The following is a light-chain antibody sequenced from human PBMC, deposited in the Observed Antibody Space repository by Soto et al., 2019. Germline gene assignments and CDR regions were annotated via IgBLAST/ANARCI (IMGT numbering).Light chain of an antibody. Sequence: DIQMTQSPSTLSASLGDIVTITCRASQSISTYLAWYQQKPGKAPKLLIYKASSLESGVPSRFSGSGSGTEFTLTITSLQPDDTAIYYCQQARSFPLTFGGGTKVDIK. V-gene: IGKV1-5*03. J-gene: IGKJ4*01. CDR2: KAS. CDR3: QQARSFPLT. CDR1: QSISTY.